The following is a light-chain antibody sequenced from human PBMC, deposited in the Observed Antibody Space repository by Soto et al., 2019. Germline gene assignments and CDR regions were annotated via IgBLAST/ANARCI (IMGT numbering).Light chain of an antibody. CDR2: DAS. Sequence: DIPMTQSPSSLSASVGDRVTITCQASQDISTYLNWYQHKPRKAPKLLIYDASTLEVGVPSRFSGSGSRTKFTFTISVLQSEDTATYYCQEYDNPLFTFGPETKVHFK. V-gene: IGKV1-33*01. CDR3: QEYDNPLFT. CDR1: QDISTY. J-gene: IGKJ3*01.